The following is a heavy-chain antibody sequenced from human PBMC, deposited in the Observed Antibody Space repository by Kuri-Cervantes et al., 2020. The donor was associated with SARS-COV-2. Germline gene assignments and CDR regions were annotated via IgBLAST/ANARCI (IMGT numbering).Heavy chain of an antibody. CDR1: GFNFSRTD. CDR2: ISHDGKNK. CDR3: AKDRVGVQDF. J-gene: IGHJ4*02. V-gene: IGHV3-30*18. Sequence: GESLKISCAASGFNFSRTDMHWVRQALGKGLEWVAVISHDGKNKKCIASGKGRFTISRDNSQNTLYLHMKSLRSEDTAMYYCAKDRVGVQDFWGQGTLVTVSS. D-gene: IGHD2-21*01.